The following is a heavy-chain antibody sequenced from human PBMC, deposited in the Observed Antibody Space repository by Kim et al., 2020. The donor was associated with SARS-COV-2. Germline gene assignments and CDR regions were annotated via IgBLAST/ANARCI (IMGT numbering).Heavy chain of an antibody. CDR3: ASSGERWLQFEY. J-gene: IGHJ4*02. V-gene: IGHV4-59*01. Sequence: SETLSLTCTVSGGSISSYYWSWIRQPPGKGLEWIGYIYYSGSTNYNPSLKSRITISVDTSKNQFSLKLSSVPAADTAVYYCASSGERWLQFEYWGQGTPVTVSS. CDR1: GGSISSYY. CDR2: IYYSGST. D-gene: IGHD5-12*01.